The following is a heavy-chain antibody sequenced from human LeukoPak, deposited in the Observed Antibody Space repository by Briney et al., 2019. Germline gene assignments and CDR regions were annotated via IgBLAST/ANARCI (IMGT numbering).Heavy chain of an antibody. J-gene: IGHJ4*02. CDR2: INPNSGGT. Sequence: INPNSGGTNYAQKFQGRVTMTRDTSINTTYMELSRLKSDDTAVYYCARDVRRNNSSHIDCWGQGALVTVSS. D-gene: IGHD6-13*01. CDR3: ARDVRRNNSSHIDC. V-gene: IGHV1-2*02.